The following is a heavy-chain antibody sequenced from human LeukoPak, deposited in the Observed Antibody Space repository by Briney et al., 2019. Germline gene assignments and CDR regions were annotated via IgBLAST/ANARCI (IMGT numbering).Heavy chain of an antibody. CDR2: ISYTGST. V-gene: IGHV4-39*01. CDR1: GGSISSSTYY. Sequence: SVTLSLTCTVSGGSISSSTYYWGWIRQPPGKGLEWIGSISYTGSTYYQPSLKSRVTISVDTSKNRFSLKLSSVTAADTAVYYCARPDYYDSSGYWGFDYWGQGTLVTVSS. D-gene: IGHD3-22*01. J-gene: IGHJ4*02. CDR3: ARPDYYDSSGYWGFDY.